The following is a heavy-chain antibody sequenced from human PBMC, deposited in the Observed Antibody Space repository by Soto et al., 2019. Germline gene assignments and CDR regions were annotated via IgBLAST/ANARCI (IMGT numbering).Heavy chain of an antibody. V-gene: IGHV4-39*01. CDR1: GGSISSSSYY. D-gene: IGHD4-4*01. CDR3: VSLGTTVTTRYYFDY. CDR2: IYYSGST. Sequence: SETLSLTCTVSGGSISSSSYYWGWIRQPPGKGLEWIGSIYYSGSTYYNPSLKSRVTISVDTPKNQFSLKMSSATAADTAVYYCVSLGTTVTTRYYFDYWGQGTLVTVSS. J-gene: IGHJ4*02.